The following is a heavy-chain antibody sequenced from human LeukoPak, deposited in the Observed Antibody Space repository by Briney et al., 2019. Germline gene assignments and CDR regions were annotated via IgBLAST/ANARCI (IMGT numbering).Heavy chain of an antibody. J-gene: IGHJ4*02. CDR2: IYYSGST. Sequence: SETLSLTCTVSGGSVSSGSYYWSWIRQPPGKGLEWIGYIYYSGSTNYNPSLKSRVTISVDTSKNQFSLKLSSVTAADTAVYYCARGHKGSGYSSYYFDYWGQGTLVTVSS. V-gene: IGHV4-61*01. CDR1: GGSVSSGSYY. CDR3: ARGHKGSGYSSYYFDY. D-gene: IGHD3-22*01.